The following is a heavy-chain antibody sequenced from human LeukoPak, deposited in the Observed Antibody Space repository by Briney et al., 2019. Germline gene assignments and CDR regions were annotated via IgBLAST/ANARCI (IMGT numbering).Heavy chain of an antibody. D-gene: IGHD3-10*01. Sequence: SETLSLTCTVSGGSITGHYWSWLRQPAGKGLEWIVRIYTNEYTNYNPSLKNRVTMSVDTSKNQFSLRLSSVTAADTAVYYCARPPYGDYFDYWGQGILVTVSS. CDR1: GGSITGHY. CDR3: ARPPYGDYFDY. V-gene: IGHV4-4*07. CDR2: IYTNEYT. J-gene: IGHJ4*02.